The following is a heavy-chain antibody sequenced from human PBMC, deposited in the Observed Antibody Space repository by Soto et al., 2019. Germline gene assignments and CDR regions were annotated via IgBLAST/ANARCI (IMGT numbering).Heavy chain of an antibody. CDR2: IYHSGST. D-gene: IGHD2-15*01. Sequence: SETLSLTCAVSGGSISSSNWWSWVRQPPGKGLEWIGEIYHSGSTNYNPSLKSRVTISVDKSKNQFSLKLSSVTAADTAVYYCARGVYCSGGSCYTSIRAWFDPWGQGTLVTVSS. CDR1: GGSISSSNW. CDR3: ARGVYCSGGSCYTSIRAWFDP. V-gene: IGHV4-4*02. J-gene: IGHJ5*02.